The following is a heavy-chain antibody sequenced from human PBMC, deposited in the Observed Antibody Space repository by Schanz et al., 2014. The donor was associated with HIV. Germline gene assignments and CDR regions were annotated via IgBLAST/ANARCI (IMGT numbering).Heavy chain of an antibody. J-gene: IGHJ4*02. Sequence: VQLQQWGAGLLKPSETLSLTCAVYGGSFSGYFWAWIRQPPGKGLEWIGEINHSGITNYNPSLKSRVTISVDRSKTHFSLELTSGTAADTAVYYCAKLILFDNHDFWSGYPDWGQGTLVTVSS. CDR2: INHSGIT. D-gene: IGHD3-3*01. CDR1: GGSFSGYF. V-gene: IGHV4-34*01. CDR3: AKLILFDNHDFWSGYPD.